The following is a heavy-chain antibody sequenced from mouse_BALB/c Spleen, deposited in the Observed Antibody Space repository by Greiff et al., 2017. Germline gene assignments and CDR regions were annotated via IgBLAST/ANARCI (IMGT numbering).Heavy chain of an antibody. Sequence: EVKLVESGPGLVKPSQSLSLTCSVTGYSITSGYYWNWIRQFPGNKLEWMGYISYDGSNNYNPSLKNRISITRDTSKNQFFLKLNSVTTEDTATYYCATARATFDYWGQGTTLTVSS. CDR2: ISYDGSN. D-gene: IGHD3-1*01. J-gene: IGHJ2*01. V-gene: IGHV3-6*02. CDR3: ATARATFDY. CDR1: GYSITSGYY.